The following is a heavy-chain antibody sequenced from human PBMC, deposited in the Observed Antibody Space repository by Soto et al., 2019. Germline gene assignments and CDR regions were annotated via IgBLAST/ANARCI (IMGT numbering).Heavy chain of an antibody. CDR3: AKERWAAAGTPTLDY. CDR1: GFTFSSYA. CDR2: ISGGTSST. Sequence: EVQLLESGGGLVQPGGSLRLSCAASGFTFSSYAMSWVRQAPGKGLEWVSAISGGTSSTYYADSVKGRFTISRDNSKNTLYLQMNRLRAEDTAVYYCAKERWAAAGTPTLDYWDQGTLVTVSS. V-gene: IGHV3-23*01. J-gene: IGHJ4*02. D-gene: IGHD6-13*01.